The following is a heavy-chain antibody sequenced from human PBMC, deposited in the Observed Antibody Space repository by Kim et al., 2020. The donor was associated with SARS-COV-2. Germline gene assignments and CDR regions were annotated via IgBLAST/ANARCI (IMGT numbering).Heavy chain of an antibody. D-gene: IGHD3-22*01. Sequence: GGSLRLSCAASGFTFDDYAMHWVRQAPGKGLEWVSLISWDGGSTYYADSVKGRFTISRDNSKNSLYLQMNSLRAEDTALYYCAKDIGPVGHPVHYDSSGYPDSAPYPYYGMDVWGQGTTVTVSS. CDR2: ISWDGGST. J-gene: IGHJ6*02. CDR1: GFTFDDYA. CDR3: AKDIGPVGHPVHYDSSGYPDSAPYPYYGMDV. V-gene: IGHV3-43D*03.